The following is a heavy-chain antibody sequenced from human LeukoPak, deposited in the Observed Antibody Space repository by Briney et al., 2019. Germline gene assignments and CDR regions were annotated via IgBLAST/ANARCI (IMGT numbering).Heavy chain of an antibody. Sequence: ASVKVSCKASGYTFTSYDINWVRKATGQGLEWMGWMNPNSGNTGYAQKFQGRVTITRNTSISTAYRELSSLRSEDTAVYSCARGGPNYDSSCYYYWGQGTLVTVSS. CDR2: MNPNSGNT. CDR3: ARGGPNYDSSCYYY. J-gene: IGHJ4*02. V-gene: IGHV1-8*03. CDR1: GYTFTSYD. D-gene: IGHD3-22*01.